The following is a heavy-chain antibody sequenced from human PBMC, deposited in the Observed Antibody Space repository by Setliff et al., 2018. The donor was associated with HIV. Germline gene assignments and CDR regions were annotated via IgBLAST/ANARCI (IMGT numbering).Heavy chain of an antibody. CDR1: GFTFSGYS. J-gene: IGHJ5*02. CDR2: ISSSSSYI. Sequence: GGSLRLSCAASGFTFSGYSMNWVRQAPGKGLEWVSSISSSSSYIYYADSVKGRFTISRDNAKNSLYLQMNSLRAEDTAVYYCARGDDYGDYVVGWFDPWGQGTLVTVSS. D-gene: IGHD4-17*01. CDR3: ARGDDYGDYVVGWFDP. V-gene: IGHV3-21*01.